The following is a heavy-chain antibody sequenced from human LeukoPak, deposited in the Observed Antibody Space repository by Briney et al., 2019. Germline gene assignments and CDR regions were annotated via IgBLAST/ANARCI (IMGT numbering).Heavy chain of an antibody. V-gene: IGHV4-59*08. CDR2: IYYSGST. CDR1: SDSISSYY. D-gene: IGHD2-21*01. CDR3: ARLPRLVVIAIKGYYFDY. Sequence: PSETLSLTCTVSSDSISSYYWSWIRQPPGKGLEWIGFIYYSGSTNYNPSLRSRVTISVDTSKNQFSLKLSSVTAADTAVYYCARLPRLVVIAIKGYYFDYWGQGTLVTVSS. J-gene: IGHJ4*02.